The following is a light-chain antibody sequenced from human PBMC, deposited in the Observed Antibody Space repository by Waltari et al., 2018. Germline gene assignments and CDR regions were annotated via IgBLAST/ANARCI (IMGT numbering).Light chain of an antibody. V-gene: IGLV4-69*01. Sequence: QLVLTQSPSASASLGASVKLTCTLSSGHSSYAIAWPQQQPEKGPRYLMKVNNDGSHDKGDGIPDRFSGSNSGAERYLTISSLQSEDEADYYCQTWGTGIEVFGGGTKLTVL. CDR2: VNNDGSH. CDR1: SGHSSYA. CDR3: QTWGTGIEV. J-gene: IGLJ3*02.